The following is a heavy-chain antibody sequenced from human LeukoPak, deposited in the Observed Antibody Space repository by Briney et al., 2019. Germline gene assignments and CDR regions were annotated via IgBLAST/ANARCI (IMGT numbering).Heavy chain of an antibody. CDR2: IIPILGTA. CDR3: ARGPSSGYSGYDPLDY. V-gene: IGHV1-69*11. CDR1: GGTFSSYA. J-gene: IGHJ4*02. Sequence: SVKVSCKASGGTFSSYAISWVRQAPGQGLEWMGRIIPILGTANYAQKCQGRVTITADEATSTAYMELSSLRSEDTAVYYCARGPSSGYSGYDPLDYWGQGTLVTVSS. D-gene: IGHD5-12*01.